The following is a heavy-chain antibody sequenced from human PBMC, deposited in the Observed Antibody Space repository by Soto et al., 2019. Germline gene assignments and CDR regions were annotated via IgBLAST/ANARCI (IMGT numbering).Heavy chain of an antibody. CDR1: GYAFPTYW. V-gene: IGHV5-51*01. Sequence: EVQLVQSGAEVRKPGESLKISCKGSGYAFPTYWIGWVRQMPGKGLEWMGIIYPGDSDTRYSPSFEGQVTISVDESINTAYLQWSSLKASDTAIYYCVRRRNWEFSFWGQGTLVTVSS. J-gene: IGHJ4*02. D-gene: IGHD7-27*01. CDR2: IYPGDSDT. CDR3: VRRRNWEFSF.